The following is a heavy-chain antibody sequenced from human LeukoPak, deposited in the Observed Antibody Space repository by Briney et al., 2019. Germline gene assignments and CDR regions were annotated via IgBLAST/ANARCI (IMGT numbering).Heavy chain of an antibody. J-gene: IGHJ4*02. V-gene: IGHV4-61*02. CDR3: ARDTSNYGSDY. CDR2: IYTSGST. CDR1: GGSISSGSYY. Sequence: SETLSLTCTVSGGSISSGSYYWSWIRQPAGKGLEWIGRIYTSGSTNYNPSLKSRVTISVDTSKNQFSLKLSSVTAADTAVYYCARDTSNYGSDYWGQGTLVTVSS. D-gene: IGHD3-10*01.